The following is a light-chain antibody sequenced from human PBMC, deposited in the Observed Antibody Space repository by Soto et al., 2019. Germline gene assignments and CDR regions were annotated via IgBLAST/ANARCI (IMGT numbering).Light chain of an antibody. CDR2: GXS. J-gene: IGKJ4*01. CDR3: QQYDSWPPLT. Sequence: EIVLTQSPGTLSLSPGERATLSCRASQSVTNNLAWYQQXXGXXXXLXXXGXSXRANGVPARFSGSGSGTDFTLTISSLQSEDFAIYYCQQYDSWPPLTFCGGTNV. CDR1: QSVTNN. V-gene: IGKV3-15*01.